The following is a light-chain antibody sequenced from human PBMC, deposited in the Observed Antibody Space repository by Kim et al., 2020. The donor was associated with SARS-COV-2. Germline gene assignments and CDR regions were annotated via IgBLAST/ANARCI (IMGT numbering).Light chain of an antibody. V-gene: IGLV5-39*01. CDR1: SGVNVATYG. J-gene: IGLJ2*01. Sequence: QPVLTQPTSLSASPGASARFTCALRSGVNVATYGIYWYQQRPGGLPRYLLRYKSDSNKQQGSGVPSRFSGSKDASTNAGLLLISGLQSEDEADDYCAIWYSSTLQLGGGTQLTV. CDR2: YKSDSNK. CDR3: AIWYSSTLQ.